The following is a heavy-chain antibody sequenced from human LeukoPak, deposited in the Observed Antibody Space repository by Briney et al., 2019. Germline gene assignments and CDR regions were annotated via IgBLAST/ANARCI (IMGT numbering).Heavy chain of an antibody. J-gene: IGHJ4*02. V-gene: IGHV4-4*07. CDR2: IHTSGST. CDR1: GGSISSYY. CDR3: AGTQHGELDY. Sequence: SETLSLTCTVPGGSISSYYWIWVRQPAGKGLEWIGRIHTSGSTNYNPSLKSRVTMSLDTSKNQFSLKLTSVTAADTAVFYCAGTQHGELDYWGQGVLVTVSS. D-gene: IGHD1-7*01.